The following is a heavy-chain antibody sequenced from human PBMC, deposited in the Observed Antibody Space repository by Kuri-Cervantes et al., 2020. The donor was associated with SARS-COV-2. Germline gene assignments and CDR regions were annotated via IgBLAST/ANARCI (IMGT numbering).Heavy chain of an antibody. J-gene: IGHJ4*02. V-gene: IGHV3-33*08. D-gene: IGHD3-16*02. CDR1: GFTFSSYG. CDR3: ARDTVRGVIRYYFDY. Sequence: GESLKISCAASGFTFSSYGMHWVRQAPGKGLEWMAVIWYDGSNKYYADSVKGRLTISRDNSKNTLYLQMNSLRAEDTAVYYCARDTVRGVIRYYFDYWGQGTLVTVSS. CDR2: IWYDGSNK.